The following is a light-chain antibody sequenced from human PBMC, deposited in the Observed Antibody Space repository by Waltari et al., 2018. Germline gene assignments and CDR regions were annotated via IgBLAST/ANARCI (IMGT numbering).Light chain of an antibody. CDR3: LSYAATVSFG. CDR1: SSDVGNNNH. V-gene: IGLV2-23*02. J-gene: IGLJ2*01. CDR2: EVS. Sequence: QPALTQPASVSGSPGQSITISCTGTSSDVGNNNHVCWHQKPPDKVPKLIIYEVSKRPSGVSDRVAGSKSGNTASRTISGLQAEDEADYYCLSYAATVSFGFGGGTKLTVL.